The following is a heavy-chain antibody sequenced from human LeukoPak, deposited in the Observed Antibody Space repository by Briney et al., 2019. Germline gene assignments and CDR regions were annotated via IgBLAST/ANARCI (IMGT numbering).Heavy chain of an antibody. CDR1: GGYISSNY. CDR2: INTSGST. CDR3: ARRGNWGFFDY. Sequence: SETLSLTCTVSGGYISSNYWSWIRQPPGRGLEWIGYINTSGSTNYNPSLKSRVSISLDTSRNQFSLKLTSVTAADTAVYYCARRGNWGFFDYWGQGILVSVSS. V-gene: IGHV4-4*09. D-gene: IGHD7-27*01. J-gene: IGHJ4*02.